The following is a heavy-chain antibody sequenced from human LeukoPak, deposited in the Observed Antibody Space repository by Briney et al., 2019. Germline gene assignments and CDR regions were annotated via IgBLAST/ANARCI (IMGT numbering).Heavy chain of an antibody. D-gene: IGHD3-10*01. CDR3: ARDSRYYGSGSHHNWFDP. Sequence: KPSQTLSLTCAVSGGSISSGGYSWSWIRQPAGKGLEWIGRIYTSGSTNYNPSLKSRVSMSVDTSKNQFSLKLSSVTAADTAVYYCARDSRYYGSGSHHNWFDPWGQGTLVTVSS. V-gene: IGHV4-61*02. CDR2: IYTSGST. CDR1: GGSISSGGYS. J-gene: IGHJ5*02.